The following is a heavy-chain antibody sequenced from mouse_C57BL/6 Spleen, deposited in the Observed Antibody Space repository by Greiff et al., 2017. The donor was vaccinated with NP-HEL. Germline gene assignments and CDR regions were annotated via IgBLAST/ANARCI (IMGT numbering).Heavy chain of an antibody. Sequence: LVESGAELVRPGTSVKVSCKASGYAFTNYLIEWVKQRPGQGLEWIGVINPGSGGTNYNEKFKGKATLTADKSSSTAYMQLSSLTSEDSAVYFCARSGYYGLDYWGQGTTLTVSS. CDR2: INPGSGGT. CDR1: GYAFTNYL. J-gene: IGHJ2*01. V-gene: IGHV1-54*01. D-gene: IGHD1-1*01. CDR3: ARSGYYGLDY.